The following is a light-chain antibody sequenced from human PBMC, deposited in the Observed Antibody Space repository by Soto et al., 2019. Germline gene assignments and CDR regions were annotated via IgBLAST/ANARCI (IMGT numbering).Light chain of an antibody. V-gene: IGKV4-1*01. CDR1: QSVLYISNNRNY. Sequence: DIVMTQSPDSLAVSLGERAIINCKSSQSVLYISNNRNYLAWYQQKPGQPPKLLISWASTRESGVPDRFSGSGSGTDLTLTISSQQAEDVAVYYCQQYYSTPRTFGQGTKVEIK. J-gene: IGKJ1*01. CDR3: QQYYSTPRT. CDR2: WAS.